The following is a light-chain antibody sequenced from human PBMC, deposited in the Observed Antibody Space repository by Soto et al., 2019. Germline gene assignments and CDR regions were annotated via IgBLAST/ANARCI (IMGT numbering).Light chain of an antibody. CDR3: LQHNTYPLS. CDR2: GAS. J-gene: IGKJ4*01. V-gene: IGKV1-17*03. CDR1: QAISHY. Sequence: DIHMTHSPSAMSSSLGDRVTVACGASQAISHYLAWFHQRPGKVPKRLIYGASTLQSGVPSRFSGSGSGTEFTLTISSLQPEDFGTYYCLQHNTYPLSFGGGTKVDIK.